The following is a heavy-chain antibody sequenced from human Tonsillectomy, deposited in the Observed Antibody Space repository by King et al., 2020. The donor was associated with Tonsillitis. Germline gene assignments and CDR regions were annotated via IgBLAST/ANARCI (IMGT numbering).Heavy chain of an antibody. CDR1: GFTFSHYA. Sequence: VQLVESGGGLVQPGGSLRLSCAASGFTFSHYAMSWVRQAPGKGLEWVSTINIGGGSTHYADSVKGRFTISRDNSKDTLYVQMNSLRADDTAVYYCAKFSFGDYMSFDYWGQGTLVTVSS. CDR2: INIGGGST. V-gene: IGHV3-23*04. J-gene: IGHJ4*02. D-gene: IGHD4-17*01. CDR3: AKFSFGDYMSFDY.